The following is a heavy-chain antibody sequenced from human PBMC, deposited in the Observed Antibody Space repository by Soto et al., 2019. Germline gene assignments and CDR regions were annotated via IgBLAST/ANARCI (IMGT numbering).Heavy chain of an antibody. J-gene: IGHJ5*02. Sequence: LGESLKISCKGSGYSFTSYWIGWVRQMPGKGLEWMGIIYPGDSDTRYSPSFQGQVTISADKSISTAYLQWSSLKASDTAMYYCARLGYYGSGSYYNNWFDPWGQGTLVTVSS. CDR1: GYSFTSYW. CDR2: IYPGDSDT. CDR3: ARLGYYGSGSYYNNWFDP. V-gene: IGHV5-51*01. D-gene: IGHD3-10*01.